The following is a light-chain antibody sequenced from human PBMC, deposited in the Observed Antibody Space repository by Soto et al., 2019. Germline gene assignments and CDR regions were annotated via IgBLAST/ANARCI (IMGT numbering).Light chain of an antibody. CDR1: SGHSSYA. CDR2: LNSDGSH. V-gene: IGLV4-69*01. J-gene: IGLJ2*01. Sequence: QLVLTQSPSASASLGASVKVTCTLSSGHSSYAIAWHQQQPEKGPWYLMKLNSDGSHSKGDGIPDRFSGSSSGAERYLTISSLQSEDEADYYCQTWGTGTVVFGGGTKLTVL. CDR3: QTWGTGTVV.